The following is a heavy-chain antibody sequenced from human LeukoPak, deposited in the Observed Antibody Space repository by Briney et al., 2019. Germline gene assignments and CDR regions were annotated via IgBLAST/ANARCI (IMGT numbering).Heavy chain of an antibody. CDR3: ARGGDFDY. V-gene: IGHV4-30-2*01. CDR2: IYHSGST. CDR1: GGSISRGGYS. J-gene: IGHJ4*02. Sequence: SETLSLTCAVSGGSISRGGYSWSLIRQPPGKGLEWIGYIYHSGSTYYNPSLKSRVTISVDRSKNQFSLKLSSVTAADTAVYYCARGGDFDYWGQGTLVTVSS. D-gene: IGHD3-16*01.